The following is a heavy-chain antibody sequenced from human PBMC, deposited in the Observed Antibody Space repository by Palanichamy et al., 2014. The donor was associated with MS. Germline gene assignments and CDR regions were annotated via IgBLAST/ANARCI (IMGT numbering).Heavy chain of an antibody. CDR1: GYIFTNYA. D-gene: IGHD1-1*01. V-gene: IGHV1-3*01. Sequence: QVQLVQSGAEVKKPGVSVKVSCTTSGYIFTNYAIHWVRQAPGQRPEWMGWITVDNGNTKYSETFQGRVIITRDTSATTVYMELSSLRSEDTAVYYCARWGVSSKWNGVYYFDYWGQGTLVTVSS. J-gene: IGHJ4*02. CDR3: ARWGVSSKWNGVYYFDY. CDR2: ITVDNGNT.